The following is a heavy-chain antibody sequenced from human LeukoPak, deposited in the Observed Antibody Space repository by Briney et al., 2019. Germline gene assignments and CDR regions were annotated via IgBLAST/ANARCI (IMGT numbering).Heavy chain of an antibody. J-gene: IGHJ6*03. D-gene: IGHD6-13*01. CDR1: GYTFSNYG. V-gene: IGHV1-18*01. CDR2: ISSYNDNT. Sequence: ASVKVSCKASGYTFSNYGISWVRQAPGQGLEWMGWISSYNDNTNYAQKLQGRVTMTTDTSTSTAYMELRSLRSDDTAVYYCARVGTLRQQLAHYYYYYMDVWGKGTTVTVSS. CDR3: ARVGTLRQQLAHYYYYYMDV.